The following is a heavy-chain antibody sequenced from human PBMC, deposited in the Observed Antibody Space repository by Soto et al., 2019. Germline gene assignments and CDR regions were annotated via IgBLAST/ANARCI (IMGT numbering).Heavy chain of an antibody. CDR3: ARDPGRDCPIDY. V-gene: IGHV3-33*01. D-gene: IGHD2-15*01. CDR2: IWHDGGEK. Sequence: QVQLVESGGGVVQPGRSLRLSCTASGFTLSDYGMHWVRQAPGKGLEWVAVIWHDGGEKYYADSVTGRFTISRDNSKNTVHLQIDSLGTEDTALYYCARDPGRDCPIDYWGQGTLVTVSS. J-gene: IGHJ4*02. CDR1: GFTLSDYG.